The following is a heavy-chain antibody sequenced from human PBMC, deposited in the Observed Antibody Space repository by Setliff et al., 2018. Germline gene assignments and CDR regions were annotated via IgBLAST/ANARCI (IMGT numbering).Heavy chain of an antibody. CDR1: GYTFTSYY. J-gene: IGHJ4*02. D-gene: IGHD3-22*01. CDR2: INPSGGST. Sequence: ASVKVSCKASGYTFTSYYMHWVRQAPGQGLEWMGIINPSGGSTSYAQKFQGRVTMTRDTSTSTVYMELSSLRSEDTAVYYCASDPPRAPNSSGYYSHDYWGQGTLVTVSS. V-gene: IGHV1-46*01. CDR3: ASDPPRAPNSSGYYSHDY.